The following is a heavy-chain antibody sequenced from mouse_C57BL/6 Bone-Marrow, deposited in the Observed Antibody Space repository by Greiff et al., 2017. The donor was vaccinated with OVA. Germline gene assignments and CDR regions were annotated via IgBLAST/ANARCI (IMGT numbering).Heavy chain of an antibody. CDR2: ISDGGSYT. Sequence: EVQGVESGGGLVKPGGSLKLSCAASGFTFSSYAMSWVRQTPEKRLEWVATISDGGSYTYYPDNVKGRFTISRDNAKNNLYLQMSHLKSEDTAMYYCARDPSSYHVDYWGQGTTLTVSS. J-gene: IGHJ2*01. CDR3: ARDPSSYHVDY. CDR1: GFTFSSYA. D-gene: IGHD1-1*01. V-gene: IGHV5-4*01.